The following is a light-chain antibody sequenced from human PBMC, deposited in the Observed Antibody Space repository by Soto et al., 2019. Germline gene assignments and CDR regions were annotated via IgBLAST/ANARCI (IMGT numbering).Light chain of an antibody. V-gene: IGKV3-15*01. CDR1: QSVSSN. CDR3: QQSDNWPIT. Sequence: EKVMTQSPATLSVSPGERATLSCRASQSVSSNLAWYRQKPGQAPRLLIYGASTRATGIPARLSGSGSGTACTLTISSLQSEVFAVYYCQQSDNWPITFGQGTRLDIK. CDR2: GAS. J-gene: IGKJ5*01.